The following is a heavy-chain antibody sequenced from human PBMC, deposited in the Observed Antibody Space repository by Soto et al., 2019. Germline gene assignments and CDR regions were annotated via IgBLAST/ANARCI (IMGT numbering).Heavy chain of an antibody. J-gene: IGHJ4*02. CDR3: VRPRYDGSGTPFDF. V-gene: IGHV3-74*01. Sequence: PGGSLRLSCEASGFTLSGYWMHWVRQVPGKGLVWVSRISPDGSSTTHADSVKGRFTISRDNAKNTLYLQMNSLRPEDTAVYYCVRPRYDGSGTPFDFRGQGALVTVSS. D-gene: IGHD3-22*01. CDR2: ISPDGSST. CDR1: GFTLSGYW.